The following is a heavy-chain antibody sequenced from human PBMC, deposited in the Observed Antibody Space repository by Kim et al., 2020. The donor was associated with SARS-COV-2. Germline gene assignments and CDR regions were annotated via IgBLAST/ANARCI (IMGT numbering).Heavy chain of an antibody. CDR3: ARTENFDWGFDY. D-gene: IGHD3-9*01. Sequence: NYTPALKSRVTISVDTSKNQFSLKLSSVTAEDTAVYYCARTENFDWGFDYWGQGTLVTVSS. V-gene: IGHV4-59*01. J-gene: IGHJ4*02.